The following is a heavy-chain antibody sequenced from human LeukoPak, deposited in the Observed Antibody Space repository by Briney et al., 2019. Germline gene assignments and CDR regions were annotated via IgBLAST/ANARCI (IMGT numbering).Heavy chain of an antibody. CDR3: TKKCSVSAGGVENWFDP. Sequence: GSLRLSCAASGFTFSTYALTWVRQAPGKGLEWVSIISGNGGTTYYADSVKGRFTISRDNSKNTLYLQMSSLRAEDTAVYYCTKKCSVSAGGVENWFDPWGQGTLVTVSS. D-gene: IGHD3-16*01. CDR2: ISGNGGTT. V-gene: IGHV3-23*01. J-gene: IGHJ5*02. CDR1: GFTFSTYA.